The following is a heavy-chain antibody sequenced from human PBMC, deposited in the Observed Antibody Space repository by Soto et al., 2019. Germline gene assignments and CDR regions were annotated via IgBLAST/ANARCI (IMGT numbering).Heavy chain of an antibody. CDR1: GGSISSHY. D-gene: IGHD1-26*01. V-gene: IGHV4-59*11. CDR2: IYYRGSA. Sequence: SETLSLTCTVSGGSISSHYWSWVRQAPGKGLEWIGHIYYRGSASYNPSLRSRSTISVDTSNNQFSLKLNSVTTADTAVYYCARDGREASGMDVWGQGTKVTVSS. J-gene: IGHJ6*02. CDR3: ARDGREASGMDV.